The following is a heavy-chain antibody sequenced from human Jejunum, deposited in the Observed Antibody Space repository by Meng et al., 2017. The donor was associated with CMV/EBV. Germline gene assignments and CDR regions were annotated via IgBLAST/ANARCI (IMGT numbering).Heavy chain of an antibody. J-gene: IGHJ4*02. CDR3: VTNVYCSGGGCRNY. CDR1: GFPVAFNY. V-gene: IGHV3-66*01. D-gene: IGHD2-15*01. CDR2: IYAGGSK. Sequence: SGFPVAFNYMSWVRQAPGKGLEWVSIIYAGGSKYYSDFAEGRFSISRDSSENTLYLQMDSLRAEDTAVYYCVTNVYCSGGGCRNYWGQGTLGTVSS.